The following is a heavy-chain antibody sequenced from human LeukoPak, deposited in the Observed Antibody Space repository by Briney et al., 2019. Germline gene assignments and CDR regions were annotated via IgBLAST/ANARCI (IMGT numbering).Heavy chain of an antibody. CDR1: GFTFSSYS. J-gene: IGHJ4*02. V-gene: IGHV3-21*01. D-gene: IGHD3-22*01. CDR2: ISSSSSYI. Sequence: PGGSLRLSCAASGFTFSSYSMNWVRQAPGKGLEWVSSISSSSSYIYYADSVKGRFTISRDNAKNSLYLQMNSLRAEDTAVYYCARDRSRNYYDSSGYSRNDYWGQGTLVTVSS. CDR3: ARDRSRNYYDSSGYSRNDY.